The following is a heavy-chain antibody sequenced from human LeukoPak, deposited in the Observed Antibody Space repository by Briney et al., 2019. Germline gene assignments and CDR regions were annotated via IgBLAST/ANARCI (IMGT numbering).Heavy chain of an antibody. Sequence: GGSLRLSCAASGFTFSSYGMHWVRQAPGKGLEGVAVICYDGSNKYYADSVKGRLTISRDNSKNTLYLQMTSLRAENTAVYYCAKDRLRGYSYGLSDYWGQGTLVTVSS. J-gene: IGHJ4*02. D-gene: IGHD5-18*01. CDR1: GFTFSSYG. V-gene: IGHV3-33*06. CDR2: ICYDGSNK. CDR3: AKDRLRGYSYGLSDY.